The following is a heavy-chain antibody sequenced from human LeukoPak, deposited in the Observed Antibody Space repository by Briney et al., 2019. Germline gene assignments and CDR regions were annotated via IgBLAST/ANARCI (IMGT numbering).Heavy chain of an antibody. J-gene: IGHJ4*02. CDR2: ISGNSGDT. CDR1: GFTFSDSY. V-gene: IGHV3-11*06. Sequence: GGSLRLSCAASGFTFSDSYMTWVRQAPGKGLEWLSYISGNSGDTNYADSVKGRFTISRDNAKNSLYLQMNSLRAEDTAVYFCARVGAYSYGYAFDYWGQGTLVTVSS. CDR3: ARVGAYSYGYAFDY. D-gene: IGHD5-18*01.